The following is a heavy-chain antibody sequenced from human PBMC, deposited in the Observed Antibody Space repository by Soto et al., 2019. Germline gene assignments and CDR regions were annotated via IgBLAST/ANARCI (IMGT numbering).Heavy chain of an antibody. Sequence: GGSLRLSCAASGFTFDDYAMHWVRQAPGKGLEWVSGISWNSGSIGYADSVKGRFTISRDNAKNSLYLQMNSLRAEDTALYYCAKDTFRGVIIIGAFDIWGQGTMVTVSS. CDR3: AKDTFRGVIIIGAFDI. D-gene: IGHD3-10*01. V-gene: IGHV3-9*01. CDR1: GFTFDDYA. J-gene: IGHJ3*02. CDR2: ISWNSGSI.